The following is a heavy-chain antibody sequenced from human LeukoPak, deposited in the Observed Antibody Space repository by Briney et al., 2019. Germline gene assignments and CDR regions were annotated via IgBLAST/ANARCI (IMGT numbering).Heavy chain of an antibody. CDR3: ARVRSSGYFDY. J-gene: IGHJ4*02. CDR1: GFTFSSYG. D-gene: IGHD3-22*01. V-gene: IGHV3-30*03. CDR2: ISYDGSNK. Sequence: GRSLRLSCAASGFTFSSYGMHWVRQAPGKGLEWVAVISYDGSNKYYADSVKGRFTISRDNDQNKVLLQMNRLRGEDTAMYYCARVRSSGYFDYWGQGILVTVSS.